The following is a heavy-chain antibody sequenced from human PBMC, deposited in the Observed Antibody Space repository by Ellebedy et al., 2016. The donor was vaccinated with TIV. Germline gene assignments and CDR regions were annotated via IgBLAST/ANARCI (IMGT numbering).Heavy chain of an antibody. CDR1: GFTFGGFG. J-gene: IGHJ4*02. D-gene: IGHD1-14*01. CDR2: MSFDGTTK. Sequence: GESLKISXSGSGFTFGGFGIHWVRQSPGKGLEWVSVMSFDGTTKYYADSVKGRFTISRDTSKNTLYLQMDTLRTEDTAVYYCAKGPGTASFFEYWGQGTLVTVSS. CDR3: AKGPGTASFFEY. V-gene: IGHV3-30*18.